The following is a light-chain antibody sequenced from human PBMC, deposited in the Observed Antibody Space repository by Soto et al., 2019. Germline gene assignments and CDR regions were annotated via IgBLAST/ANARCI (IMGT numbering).Light chain of an antibody. CDR3: SSFTSRFTFV. Sequence: VLTQPASVSGSPGQSIAISCTGTRSDVGAYNYVSWYQQHPGKAPKLMISEVTNRPSGVSDRFSGSKSGNTASLTISGLQAEDEADYYCSSFTSRFTFVFGTGTKVTVL. J-gene: IGLJ1*01. CDR1: RSDVGAYNY. CDR2: EVT. V-gene: IGLV2-14*01.